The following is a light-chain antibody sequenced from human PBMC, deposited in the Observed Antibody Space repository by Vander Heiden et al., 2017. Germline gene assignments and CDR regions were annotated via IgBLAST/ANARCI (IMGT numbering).Light chain of an antibody. Sequence: DIQKTQSPSSLSASVGDRVTITCQASQDISNYLNWYQQKPGKAPKLLIYDASNLETGVPSRFSGSGSGKDFTFTISSLQPEDIATYYCQQYDNLPLTFGGGTKVEIK. V-gene: IGKV1-33*01. J-gene: IGKJ4*01. CDR1: QDISNY. CDR3: QQYDNLPLT. CDR2: DAS.